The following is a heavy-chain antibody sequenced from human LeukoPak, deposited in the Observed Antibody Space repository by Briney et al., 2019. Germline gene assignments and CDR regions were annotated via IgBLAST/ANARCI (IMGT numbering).Heavy chain of an antibody. CDR3: ARSTWHYDILTGYYRIVSPFDY. CDR2: INHSGST. Sequence: SETLSLTCAVYGGSFSGYYWSWIRQPPGKGLEWIGEINHSGSTNYNPSLKSRVTISVHTSKNQFSLKLSSVTAADTAVYYCARSTWHYDILTGYYRIVSPFDYWGQGTLVTVSS. V-gene: IGHV4-34*01. D-gene: IGHD3-9*01. J-gene: IGHJ4*02. CDR1: GGSFSGYY.